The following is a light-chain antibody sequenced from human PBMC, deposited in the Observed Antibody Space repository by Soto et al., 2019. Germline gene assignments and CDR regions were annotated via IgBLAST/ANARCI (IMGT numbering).Light chain of an antibody. Sequence: DVQMTQTPASLSASIGDRVTITCRASQSIRTYLNWYQQVPGKAPKLLIYVATTLQTGVPPRFSGSGSGTDFALTISSLQPEDFATYYCQQSDTSPCTFGPGTRVEI. CDR3: QQSDTSPCT. J-gene: IGKJ1*01. V-gene: IGKV1-39*01. CDR1: QSIRTY. CDR2: VAT.